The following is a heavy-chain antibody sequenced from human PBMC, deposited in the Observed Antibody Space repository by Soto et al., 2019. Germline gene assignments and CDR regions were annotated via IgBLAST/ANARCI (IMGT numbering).Heavy chain of an antibody. CDR2: INPNSGGT. CDR1: GYTFTGYY. J-gene: IGHJ6*02. CDR3: ARAKYDFWSGYYPDYYYGMDV. V-gene: IGHV1-2*02. Sequence: PSVKVSCKASGYTFTGYYMHWVRQAPGQGLEWMGWINPNSGGTNYAQKFQGRVTMTRDTSISTAYMELSRLRSDDTAVYYCARAKYDFWSGYYPDYYYGMDVCGQGTTVTVS. D-gene: IGHD3-3*01.